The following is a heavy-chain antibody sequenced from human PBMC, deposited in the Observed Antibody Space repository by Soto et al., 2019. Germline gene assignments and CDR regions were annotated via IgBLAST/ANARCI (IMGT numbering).Heavy chain of an antibody. CDR2: IIPIFGTA. V-gene: IGHV1-69*12. D-gene: IGHD4-17*01. CDR1: GGTFSSYA. Sequence: QVQLVQSGAEVKKPGSSVKVSCKASGGTFSSYAISWVRQAPGQGLEWMGGIIPIFGTANYAQKFQGRVTIXXDXSTXTAYMELSSLRSEDTAVYYCAGTVTVTAYYYGMDVWGQGTTVTVSS. J-gene: IGHJ6*02. CDR3: AGTVTVTAYYYGMDV.